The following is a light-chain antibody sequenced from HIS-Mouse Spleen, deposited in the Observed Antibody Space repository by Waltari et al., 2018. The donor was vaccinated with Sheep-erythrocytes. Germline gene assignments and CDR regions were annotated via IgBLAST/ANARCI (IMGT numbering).Light chain of an antibody. Sequence: DIQMTQSPSSLSASVGDRVTITCRASQSISSYLNWYQQKPGKDPKLLIYAASSLQSGVPSRFSVSGSGTDFTLTVSSLQPEDFATYYCQQSYSTPPLTFGGGTKVEIK. CDR3: QQSYSTPPLT. V-gene: IGKV1-39*01. CDR2: AAS. J-gene: IGKJ4*01. CDR1: QSISSY.